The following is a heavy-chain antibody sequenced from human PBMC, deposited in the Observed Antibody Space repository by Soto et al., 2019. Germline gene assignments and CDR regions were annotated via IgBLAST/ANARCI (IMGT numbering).Heavy chain of an antibody. CDR2: IKSKADGETT. J-gene: IGHJ6*02. CDR3: SALGV. Sequence: EVQLVESGGGLVEPGGSLRLSCAASGFNFINAWMHWVRQAPGKGLEWVGRIKSKADGETTDYAAPGKGRFIISRDDSKNTLYLQINSLKMEDTAVYYCSALGVWGQGTTVTVSS. CDR1: GFNFINAW. V-gene: IGHV3-15*07. D-gene: IGHD1-26*01.